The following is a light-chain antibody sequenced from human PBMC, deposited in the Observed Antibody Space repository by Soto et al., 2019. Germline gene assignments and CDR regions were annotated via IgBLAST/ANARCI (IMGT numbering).Light chain of an antibody. Sequence: AIRMTQSPSSLSASTGDRVTITCRASQGISSYLAWYQQKPGKAPKLLIYAASTLQSGVPSRFSGSGSGTDFTLTISCLQSEDFATHYCQQYYSYRSWTFGQGTKVEIK. J-gene: IGKJ1*01. V-gene: IGKV1-8*01. CDR3: QQYYSYRSWT. CDR2: AAS. CDR1: QGISSY.